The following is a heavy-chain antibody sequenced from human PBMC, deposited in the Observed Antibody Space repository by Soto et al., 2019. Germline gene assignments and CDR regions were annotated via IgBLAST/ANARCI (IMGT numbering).Heavy chain of an antibody. V-gene: IGHV3-15*07. CDR3: TTEAGTTLVDY. J-gene: IGHJ4*02. CDR1: GFTFHNAW. Sequence: EVQLVESGGGLVKPGGSLRLSCAASGFTFHNAWMNWVRQAPGKGLEWVGRIKSKAEGGTTDYAAPVEGRFTISRDDSKNTLYLQMNSLTTEDTAVFYCTTEAGTTLVDYWGQGTLVTVSS. D-gene: IGHD1-7*01. CDR2: IKSKAEGGTT.